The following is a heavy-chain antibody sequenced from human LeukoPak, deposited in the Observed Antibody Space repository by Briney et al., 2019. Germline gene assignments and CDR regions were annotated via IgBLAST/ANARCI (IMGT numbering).Heavy chain of an antibody. V-gene: IGHV1-69*01. CDR2: IIPIFGTA. Sequence: SVKVSCKASGGTFSSYAISWVRQAPGQGLEWMGGIIPIFGTANYAQKFQGRVTITADESTSTAYMELSSLRSEDTAAYYCARGSDIVVVPAAMDYNWFDPWGQGTLVTVSS. CDR1: GGTFSSYA. CDR3: ARGSDIVVVPAAMDYNWFDP. D-gene: IGHD2-2*01. J-gene: IGHJ5*02.